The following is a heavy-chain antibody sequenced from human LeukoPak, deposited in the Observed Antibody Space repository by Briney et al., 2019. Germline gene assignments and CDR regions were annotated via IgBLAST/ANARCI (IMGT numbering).Heavy chain of an antibody. CDR2: INPNTGVT. J-gene: IGHJ1*01. CDR1: RYSFTDYH. Sequence: VASVKVSCRASRYSFTDYHMHWVRQAPGQGLEWIGCINPNTGVTKYAQKFQGRVTMTRDTSISTAYMELSSLRSDDTAVYYCARDQVVYYDSGSSLATWGQGTLVTVSS. D-gene: IGHD3-10*01. CDR3: ARDQVVYYDSGSSLAT. V-gene: IGHV1-2*02.